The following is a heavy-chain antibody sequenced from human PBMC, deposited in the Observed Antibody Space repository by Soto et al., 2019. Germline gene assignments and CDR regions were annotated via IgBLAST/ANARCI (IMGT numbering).Heavy chain of an antibody. V-gene: IGHV3-30*18. CDR1: GFTFSSYG. J-gene: IGHJ4*02. CDR3: AKDRGALRWSEEHYYFDY. D-gene: IGHD4-17*01. Sequence: SGFTFSSYGMHWVRQAPGKGLEWVAVILYDGSKKYYADSMKGRFTISRDNSKNTLYLQMNSLRAEDTASYYCAKDRGALRWSEEHYYFDYWGQGTLVTVSS. CDR2: ILYDGSKK.